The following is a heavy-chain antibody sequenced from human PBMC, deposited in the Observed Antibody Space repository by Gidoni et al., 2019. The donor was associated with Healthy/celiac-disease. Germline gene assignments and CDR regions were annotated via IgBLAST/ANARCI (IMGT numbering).Heavy chain of an antibody. CDR3: ARRDGYGWYFDL. D-gene: IGHD5-12*01. V-gene: IGHV4-39*01. J-gene: IGHJ2*01. CDR2: IYYSGST. CDR1: GGSISSSSYY. Sequence: QLQLQESGPGLVKPSETLSLTCTVSGGSISSSSYYWGWIRQPPVKGLEWIGSIYYSGSTYYNPSLKSRVTISVDTSKNQFSLKLSSVTAADTAVYYCARRDGYGWYFDLWGRGTLVTVSS.